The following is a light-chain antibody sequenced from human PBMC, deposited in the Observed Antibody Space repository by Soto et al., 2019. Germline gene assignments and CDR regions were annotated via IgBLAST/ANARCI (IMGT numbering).Light chain of an antibody. CDR1: QSISSSY. CDR2: GAS. J-gene: IGKJ1*01. CDR3: QQYINWSWA. Sequence: EIVLTQSPGTLSLSPGERATLSCRASQSISSSYLAWYQQKPGQAPRLLIYGASTRATGIPARFSGSGSGTEFTLTITSLQSEDFAVYYCQQYINWSWAFGQGTKVDNK. V-gene: IGKV3-15*01.